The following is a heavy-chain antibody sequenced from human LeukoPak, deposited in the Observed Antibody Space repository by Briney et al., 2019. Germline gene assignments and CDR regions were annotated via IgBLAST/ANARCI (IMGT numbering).Heavy chain of an antibody. CDR2: IYYSGST. Sequence: SETLSLTCTVSGGSVSSSIYCWGWIRQPPGKGLEWIGSIYYSGSTSYNPSLKSRVTTSVDTSKNQFSLKLTSVTAADTAVYYCASRNDILTGYVFDFWGQGTLVTVSS. J-gene: IGHJ4*02. CDR1: GGSVSSSIYC. CDR3: ASRNDILTGYVFDF. V-gene: IGHV4-39*01. D-gene: IGHD3-9*01.